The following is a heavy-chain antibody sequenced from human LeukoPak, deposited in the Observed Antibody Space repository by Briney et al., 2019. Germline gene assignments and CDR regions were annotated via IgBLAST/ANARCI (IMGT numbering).Heavy chain of an antibody. V-gene: IGHV3-74*01. Sequence: GGSLRLSCAASGFTFSSYWMHWVRQAPGKGLVWASLVKSDGISTNYADSVKGRFTISRDNAKNTLYLQMNSLRADDTAVYYCARDKGYAVDYWGQGTLVTVSS. CDR3: ARDKGYAVDY. CDR1: GFTFSSYW. J-gene: IGHJ4*02. D-gene: IGHD5-12*01. CDR2: VKSDGIST.